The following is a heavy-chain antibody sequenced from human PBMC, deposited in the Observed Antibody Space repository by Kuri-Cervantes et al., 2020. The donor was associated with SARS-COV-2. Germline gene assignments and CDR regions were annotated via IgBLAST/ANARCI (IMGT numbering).Heavy chain of an antibody. J-gene: IGHJ6*03. CDR3: ARGHGYDGYYYMDV. CDR2: ITHRGDT. D-gene: IGHD5-12*01. CDR1: GGFFNTCY. V-gene: IGHV4-34*01. Sequence: TLSLICAVYGGFFNTCYWPWTRQPPGRGLERIGEITHRGDTIYNMSLKSRVTISVDTSKKQFSLDLRSVNAADTAIYYCARGHGYDGYYYMDVWGNGTTVTVSS.